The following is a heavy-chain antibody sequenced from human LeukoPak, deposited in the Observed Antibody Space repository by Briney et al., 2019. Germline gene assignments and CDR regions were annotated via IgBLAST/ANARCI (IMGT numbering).Heavy chain of an antibody. CDR3: ARDIVGATGAGYYYYYMDV. CDR2: ISGGSSFT. CDR1: GFTFNSYS. J-gene: IGHJ6*03. D-gene: IGHD1-26*01. Sequence: GGSLRLSCAASGFTFNSYSMNWVRQAPGKGLEWVSYISGGSSFTYYVDSVKGRFTISRDNAKNSLYLQMNSLRAEDTAVYYCARDIVGATGAGYYYYYMDVWGKGTTVTVSS. V-gene: IGHV3-21*01.